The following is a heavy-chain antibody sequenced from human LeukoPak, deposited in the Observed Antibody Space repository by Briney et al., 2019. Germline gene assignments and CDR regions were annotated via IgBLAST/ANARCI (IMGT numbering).Heavy chain of an antibody. CDR2: LYSGGST. CDR1: GFTFSSYW. Sequence: GGSLRLSCAASGFTFSSYWMHWVRQAPGKGLEWVSVLYSGGSTYYADSVKGRFTISRDNSKNTLYLQMNSLRAEDTAVYYCARGLYQLLSLDYWGQGTLVTVSS. D-gene: IGHD2-2*01. J-gene: IGHJ4*02. CDR3: ARGLYQLLSLDY. V-gene: IGHV3-53*01.